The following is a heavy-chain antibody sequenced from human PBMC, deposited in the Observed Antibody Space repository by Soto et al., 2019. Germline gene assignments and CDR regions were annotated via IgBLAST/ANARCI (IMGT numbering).Heavy chain of an antibody. Sequence: GVSLRISCAASGFTFSGHWMSWVRQAPGKGLEWVANIKQDGSEKYYVDSVKGRFTISRDNAKRSLNLQMNSLRAEDTAVYYCARDNGDLHFDYWGQGTLVTVSS. D-gene: IGHD2-8*01. CDR2: IKQDGSEK. J-gene: IGHJ4*02. CDR3: ARDNGDLHFDY. CDR1: GFTFSGHW. V-gene: IGHV3-7*05.